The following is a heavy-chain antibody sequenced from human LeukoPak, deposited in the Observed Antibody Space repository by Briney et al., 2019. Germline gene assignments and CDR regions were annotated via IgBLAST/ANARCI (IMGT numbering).Heavy chain of an antibody. CDR3: ARDVKDYYDSSGYNIDGTEAWFDP. CDR2: IYYSGST. Sequence: SQTLSLTCTVSGVSISSGGYYWRWLRQHPGKGLEWIGYIYYSGSTYYNPSLKSRFTISVDTSKNQFSLKLSSVTAADTAVYYCARDVKDYYDSSGYNIDGTEAWFDPWGQGTLVTVS. J-gene: IGHJ5*02. D-gene: IGHD3-22*01. V-gene: IGHV4-31*03. CDR1: GVSISSGGYY.